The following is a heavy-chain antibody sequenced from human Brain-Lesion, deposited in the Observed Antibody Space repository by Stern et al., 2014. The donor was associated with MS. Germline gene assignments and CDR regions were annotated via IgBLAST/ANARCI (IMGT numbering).Heavy chain of an antibody. Sequence: EMQLVESGGGLVQPGGSLRLSCAASGFTFSSYWLNWVRQAPGKGLEWVANIKEDVSETYYVVSVKGRFTISRDNAKNSLYLQMNSLRAEDTAVYYCARGSDTWGQGTLVTVSS. J-gene: IGHJ5*02. CDR2: IKEDVSET. CDR1: GFTFSSYW. CDR3: ARGSDT. V-gene: IGHV3-7*01. D-gene: IGHD2-15*01.